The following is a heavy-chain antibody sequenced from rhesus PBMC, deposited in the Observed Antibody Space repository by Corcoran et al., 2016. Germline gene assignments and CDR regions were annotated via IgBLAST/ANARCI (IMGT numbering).Heavy chain of an antibody. CDR3: AKTVLVVVAIFDY. V-gene: IGHV3S5*01. CDR1: GFTFSHYA. CDR2: INSGGGST. D-gene: IGHD2-21*01. J-gene: IGHJ4*01. Sequence: EVQLVEPGGGLVQPGGSLKLSCAASGFTFSHYALSWVRQAPGRGLEWVSTINSGGGSTYDADSVKGRVTSSRDNSKNTLSLQMNSLRAEDTAVYYCAKTVLVVVAIFDYWGQGVLVTVSS.